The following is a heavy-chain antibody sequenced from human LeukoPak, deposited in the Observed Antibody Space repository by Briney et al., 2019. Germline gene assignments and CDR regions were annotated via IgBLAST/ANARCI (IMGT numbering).Heavy chain of an antibody. CDR1: GFTFINSW. Sequence: GGALRLSCAASGFTFINSWMTWVRQAPGEGLEWVGRIRSTPDGGATDYAAPVKGRFTISKDDSKNTLYLQMSNLRTEHTAVYYCATDLHFGHCTATSCANYWAQGTLVTVSS. J-gene: IGHJ4*02. CDR3: ATDLHFGHCTATSCANY. D-gene: IGHD2-2*03. CDR2: IRSTPDGGAT. V-gene: IGHV3-15*01.